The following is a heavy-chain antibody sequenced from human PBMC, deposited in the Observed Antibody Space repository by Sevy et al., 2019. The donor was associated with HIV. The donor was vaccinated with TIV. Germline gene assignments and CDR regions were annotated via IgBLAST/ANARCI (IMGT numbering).Heavy chain of an antibody. CDR1: GFTFSSAW. Sequence: GESLKISCTASGFTFSSAWMSWVRQAPGKGLEWVGRIKSEFDGGAIDYAAPVKGRFTISREDSKNTVYLQMNSLKTEDTADYYCITDPAYRGYDEEVINYYFYGMDVWGQGTTVTVSS. J-gene: IGHJ6*02. V-gene: IGHV3-15*01. CDR2: IKSEFDGGAI. CDR3: ITDPAYRGYDEEVINYYFYGMDV. D-gene: IGHD5-12*01.